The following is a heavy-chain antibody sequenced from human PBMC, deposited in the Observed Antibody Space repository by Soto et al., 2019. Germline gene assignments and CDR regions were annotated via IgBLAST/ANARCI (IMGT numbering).Heavy chain of an antibody. V-gene: IGHV1-18*01. J-gene: IGHJ6*02. D-gene: IGHD3-16*01. CDR3: ASSIRLCRYVVYYNGIYV. CDR1: GYTFTSYG. CDR2: ISAYNGNT. Sequence: ASVKVSCKASGYTFTSYGISWVRQAPGQGLEWMGWISAYNGNTNYAQKLQGRVTMTTDTSTSTAYMELRSLRSDDTAVYYCASSIRLCRYVVYYNGIYVLGQRTTVPVS.